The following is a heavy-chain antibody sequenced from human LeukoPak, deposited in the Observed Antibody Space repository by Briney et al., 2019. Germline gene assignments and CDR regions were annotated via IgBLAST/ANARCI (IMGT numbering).Heavy chain of an antibody. D-gene: IGHD2-2*01. Sequence: GGSLRLSCAASGFTFSDDYMSWIRQAPGKGLEWVSYISSSGSTIYYADSVKGRFTISRDNAKNSLYLQMNSLRAEDTAVYYCARDSYCSSTSCRWFDPWGQGTLVTVSS. V-gene: IGHV3-11*01. CDR3: ARDSYCSSTSCRWFDP. CDR2: ISSSGSTI. J-gene: IGHJ5*02. CDR1: GFTFSDDY.